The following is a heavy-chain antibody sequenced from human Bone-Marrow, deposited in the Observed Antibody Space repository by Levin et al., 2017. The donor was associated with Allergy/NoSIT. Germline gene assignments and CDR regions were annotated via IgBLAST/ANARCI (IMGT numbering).Heavy chain of an antibody. CDR2: IYHSGTT. CDR3: ARGDGFNRVFDS. J-gene: IGHJ4*02. Sequence: LRLSCDVSGESFTDGGSSWTWIRQPPGKALEWIGYIYHSGTTYYNPSLQSRVTFSVDTSKNQFSLKLTSVTAADTAFYYCARGDGFNRVFDSWGQGTLVTVSS. V-gene: IGHV4-30-2*01. D-gene: IGHD5-24*01. CDR1: GESFTDGGSS.